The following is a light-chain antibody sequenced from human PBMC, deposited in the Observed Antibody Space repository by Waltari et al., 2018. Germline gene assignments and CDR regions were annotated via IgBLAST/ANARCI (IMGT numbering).Light chain of an antibody. CDR2: GSS. CDR1: QSVSSNY. CDR3: QQYGRSWNT. J-gene: IGKJ2*01. Sequence: EIVLTQSPGTLSLSPGERATLSCRASQSVSSNYLAWYQQRPGQSPRLLIHGSSSSATGIPYRFSGSGSGTDFTLTISRLEPEDFAVYYCQQYGRSWNTFGQGTKLEIK. V-gene: IGKV3-20*01.